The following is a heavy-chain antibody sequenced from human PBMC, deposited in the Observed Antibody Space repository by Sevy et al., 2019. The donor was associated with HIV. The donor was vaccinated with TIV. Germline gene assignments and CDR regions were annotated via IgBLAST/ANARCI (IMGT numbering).Heavy chain of an antibody. CDR1: GFIFSKFA. J-gene: IGHJ4*02. CDR2: MSRGGDST. Sequence: GGSLRLSCAASGFIFSKFALSWVPQAPGRGLEWVSAMSRGGDSTYYAGSVKGRFTISRDNSKNMMYLQMNSLRAEDTAVYYCAKDFSYGGNSWNFDFWGQGTLVTVSS. D-gene: IGHD1-1*01. V-gene: IGHV3-23*01. CDR3: AKDFSYGGNSWNFDF.